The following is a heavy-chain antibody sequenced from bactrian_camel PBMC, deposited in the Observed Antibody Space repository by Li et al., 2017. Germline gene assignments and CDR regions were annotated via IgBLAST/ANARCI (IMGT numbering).Heavy chain of an antibody. D-gene: IGHD6*01. J-gene: IGHJ4*01. V-gene: IGHV3-2*01. CDR3: ATGYGSSSLSTP. CDR1: GLTFSTHA. Sequence: HVQLVESGGGLVQPGGSLRLSCAASGLTFSTHAMSWVRQASGKGPEWVSTISSDGTITYYTDSVKGRFTRSRDNAKNTVYVQMNSLKSEDTALYYCATGYGSSSLSTPRGQGTQVTVS. CDR2: ISSDGTIT.